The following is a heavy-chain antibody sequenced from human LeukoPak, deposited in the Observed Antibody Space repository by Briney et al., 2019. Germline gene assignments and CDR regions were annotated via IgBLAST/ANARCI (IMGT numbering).Heavy chain of an antibody. CDR3: ASLGHFDWLFKRYYGMDV. Sequence: GGSLRLSCVASEFSFSSHVIHWVRQAPGQGLEWVAMISDDGSRKYHADSVKGRFSISRDNSKNTLFLQMNSLRVDDTAVYYCASLGHFDWLFKRYYGMDVWGQGTTVTVSS. V-gene: IGHV3-30-3*01. D-gene: IGHD3-9*01. J-gene: IGHJ6*02. CDR1: EFSFSSHV. CDR2: ISDDGSRK.